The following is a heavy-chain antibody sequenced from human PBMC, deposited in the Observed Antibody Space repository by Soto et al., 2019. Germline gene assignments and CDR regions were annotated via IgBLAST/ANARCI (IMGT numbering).Heavy chain of an antibody. V-gene: IGHV1-69*04. D-gene: IGHD3-9*01. CDR1: GGTFSSYT. Sequence: ASVKVSCKASGGTFSSYTISWVRQAPGQGLEWMGKIIPILGIANYAQKFQGRVTITADKSTSTVYMELSSLRSEDTAVYYCAGEAVNYDILTGYYWFDPWGQGTLVTVSS. J-gene: IGHJ5*02. CDR2: IIPILGIA. CDR3: AGEAVNYDILTGYYWFDP.